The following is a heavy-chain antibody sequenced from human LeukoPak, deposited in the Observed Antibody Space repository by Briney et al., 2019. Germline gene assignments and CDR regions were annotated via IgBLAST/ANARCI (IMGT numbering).Heavy chain of an antibody. D-gene: IGHD6-19*01. J-gene: IGHJ4*02. Sequence: GRSLRLSCAASGFTFSSYWMSWVRQAPGKGLEWVANIKQDGSEKYYVDSVTGRFTISRDNTKNSLYLQMNSLRVEDTAVYYCARVGKSGWDFDHWGQGTLVTVSS. CDR2: IKQDGSEK. V-gene: IGHV3-7*01. CDR1: GFTFSSYW. CDR3: ARVGKSGWDFDH.